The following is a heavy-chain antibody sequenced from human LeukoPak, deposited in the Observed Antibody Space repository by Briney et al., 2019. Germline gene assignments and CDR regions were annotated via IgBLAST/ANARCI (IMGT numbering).Heavy chain of an antibody. CDR2: ISSSSSHI. D-gene: IGHD3/OR15-3a*01. CDR1: GFTFSSYS. V-gene: IGHV3-21*01. J-gene: IGHJ4*02. CDR3: AKWRGLGQYYFDY. Sequence: GGSLTLSCAASGFTFSSYSMNWVRQAPGKGLEWVSSISSSSSHIYYADSVKGRFTISRDNAKNSLYLQMNSLRAEDTAVYYCAKWRGLGQYYFDYWGQGTLVTVSS.